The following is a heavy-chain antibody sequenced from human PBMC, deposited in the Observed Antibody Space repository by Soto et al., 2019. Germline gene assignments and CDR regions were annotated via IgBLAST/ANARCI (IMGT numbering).Heavy chain of an antibody. CDR3: AKTLVVITTFFDY. CDR2: ISYDGSNK. CDR1: GFTFSSYG. J-gene: IGHJ4*02. D-gene: IGHD3-22*01. Sequence: PGGSLRLSCAASGFTFSSYGMHWVRQAPGKGLEWVAVISYDGSNKYYADSVKGRFTISRDNSKNTLYLQMNSLRAEDTAVYYCAKTLVVITTFFDYWGQGTLVTVSS. V-gene: IGHV3-30*18.